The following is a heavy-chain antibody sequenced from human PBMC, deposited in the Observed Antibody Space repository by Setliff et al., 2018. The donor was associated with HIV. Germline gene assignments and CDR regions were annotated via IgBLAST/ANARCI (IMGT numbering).Heavy chain of an antibody. J-gene: IGHJ4*02. CDR3: ARSRGYSYGYGLDY. D-gene: IGHD5-18*01. Sequence: SETLSLTCSVSGDSISHYYWGWIRQPPGKGLEWIGSIYYSGSTYYNPSLKSRVTISVDTSKNQFSLKLSSVTAADTAVYYCARSRGYSYGYGLDYWGQGTLVTVSS. V-gene: IGHV4-39*01. CDR2: IYYSGST. CDR1: GDSISHYY.